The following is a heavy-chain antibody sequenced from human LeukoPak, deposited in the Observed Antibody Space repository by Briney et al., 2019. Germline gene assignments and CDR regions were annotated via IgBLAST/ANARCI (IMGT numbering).Heavy chain of an antibody. CDR3: ARRRGAHTANALDI. V-gene: IGHV4-59*08. Sequence: SETLSLTCTVSGGSISSYYWGWIRQPPGKGLGWIGYIYSSGSTNYNPSLKSRVTISVDTSKSQFSLKLSSVTAADTAVYYCARRRGAHTANALDIWGQGTMVTVSS. CDR2: IYSSGST. J-gene: IGHJ3*02. D-gene: IGHD3-10*01. CDR1: GGSISSYY.